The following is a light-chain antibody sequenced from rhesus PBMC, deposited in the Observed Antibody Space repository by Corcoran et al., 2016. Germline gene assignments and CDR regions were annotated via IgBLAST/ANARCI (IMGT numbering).Light chain of an antibody. CDR2: EVS. CDR3: MQALEFPLT. Sequence: DIVMTQTPLSLPVTPGEPASISCRSSQSLLDSEDGNTYLDWYLQKPGQSPQLLIYEVSTRASGVPDRFSCSGSDTDFTLKISRVEAEDVGVYYCMQALEFPLTFGGGTKVEIK. CDR1: QSLLDSEDGNTY. J-gene: IGKJ4*01. V-gene: IGKV2-104*02.